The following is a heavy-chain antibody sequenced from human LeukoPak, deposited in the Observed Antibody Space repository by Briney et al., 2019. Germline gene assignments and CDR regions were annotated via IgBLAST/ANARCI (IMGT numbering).Heavy chain of an antibody. Sequence: ASVKDSCKASGYIFNSHGISWLRQAPGQGLEWMGWISGYNGNTNYAQKFQGRVTMTTDTSTSTAYVELRSLRSDDTAVYYCARDTSVGGNTEYWFDPWGQGTLVIVSS. V-gene: IGHV1-18*01. J-gene: IGHJ5*02. CDR2: ISGYNGNT. CDR3: ARDTSVGGNTEYWFDP. CDR1: GYIFNSHG. D-gene: IGHD4-23*01.